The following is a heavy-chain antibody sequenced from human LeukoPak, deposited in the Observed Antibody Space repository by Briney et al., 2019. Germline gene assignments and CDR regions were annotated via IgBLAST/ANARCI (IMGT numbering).Heavy chain of an antibody. D-gene: IGHD3-16*01. CDR1: GFTFSTYG. V-gene: IGHV3-23*01. CDR2: NSGGSS. J-gene: IGHJ4*02. Sequence: GGSLRLSCAASGFTFSTYGVYWVRQAPGKGLEWVSSNSGGSSYYADSVKGRFTISRDNSRNTLYLQMNSLRAEDTAVYYCAKSTHLAPFDWGQGTLVTVSS. CDR3: AKSTHLAPFD.